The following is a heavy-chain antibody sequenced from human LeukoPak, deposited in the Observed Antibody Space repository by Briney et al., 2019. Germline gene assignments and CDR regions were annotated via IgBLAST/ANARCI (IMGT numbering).Heavy chain of an antibody. CDR3: ARHGGSYTVDY. CDR2: IYFSGSP. CDR1: AGTTSSYY. D-gene: IGHD1-26*01. Sequence: SETLPCNCTVYAGTTSSYYWSWLRQPPGKGLEGIVYIYFSGSPNYNPSLKSRGTLSIDTSKNQFSLKLSSVTAADTAVYYCARHGGSYTVDYWGQGTLVTVSS. V-gene: IGHV4-59*08. J-gene: IGHJ4*02.